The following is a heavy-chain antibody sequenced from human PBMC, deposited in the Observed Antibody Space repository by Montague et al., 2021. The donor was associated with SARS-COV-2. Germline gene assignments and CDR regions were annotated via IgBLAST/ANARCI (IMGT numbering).Heavy chain of an antibody. CDR3: ARARTCFSLIVVVIDTFDI. Sequence: TLSLTCTVSGGSISSGGYYWSWIRQRPGKGLEWIAYIYYSGSTYYNPSLKSRVSISVDTSKNQFSLKLSSVTAADTAVYYCARARTCFSLIVVVIDTFDIWGQGTMVTVSS. CDR1: GGSISSGGYY. D-gene: IGHD3-22*01. J-gene: IGHJ3*02. V-gene: IGHV4-31*03. CDR2: IYYSGST.